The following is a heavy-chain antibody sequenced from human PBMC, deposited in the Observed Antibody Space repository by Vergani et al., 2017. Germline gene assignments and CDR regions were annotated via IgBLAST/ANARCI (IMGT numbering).Heavy chain of an antibody. CDR3: VRPGDVYRNMITYFLDY. Sequence: QVQLVQSGAAVKKPGASVKLSCKSSGYIFNSYYIHWVRQAPGQGLEWMGLLDPRGGPPTYAEKFEGRVTLTSDTSTSTFYMELRSLRSDDTAVYYCVRPGDVYRNMITYFLDYWGQGSLVSVSS. D-gene: IGHD3-16*01. V-gene: IGHV1-46*03. J-gene: IGHJ4*02. CDR1: GYIFNSYY. CDR2: LDPRGGPP.